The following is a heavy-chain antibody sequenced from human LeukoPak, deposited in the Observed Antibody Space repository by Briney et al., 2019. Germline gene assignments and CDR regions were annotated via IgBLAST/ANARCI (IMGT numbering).Heavy chain of an antibody. CDR2: ISAYNGNT. CDR1: GYTFTSYG. D-gene: IGHD6-19*01. CDR3: ARDLGRGYSSGWYDY. Sequence: GASVKVSCKASGYTFTSYGISWVRQAPGQGLEWMGWISAYNGNTNYAQKLQGRVTMTTDTSTSTAYMELRSLRSDDTAVYYCARDLGRGYSSGWYDYWGQGTLVTVSS. J-gene: IGHJ4*02. V-gene: IGHV1-18*01.